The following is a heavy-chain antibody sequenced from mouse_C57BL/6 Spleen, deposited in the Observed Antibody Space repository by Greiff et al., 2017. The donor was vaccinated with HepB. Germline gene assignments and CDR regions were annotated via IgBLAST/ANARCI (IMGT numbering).Heavy chain of an antibody. V-gene: IGHV1-82*01. CDR1: GYAFSSSW. Sequence: QVQLQQSGPELVKPGASVKISCKASGYAFSSSWMNWVKQRPGKGLEWIGRIYPGDGDTNYNGKFKGKATLTVDKSSSTAYMQLSSLTSEDSAVYYCARGVVAKYYFDYWGQGTTLTVSS. D-gene: IGHD1-1*01. CDR2: IYPGDGDT. CDR3: ARGVVAKYYFDY. J-gene: IGHJ2*01.